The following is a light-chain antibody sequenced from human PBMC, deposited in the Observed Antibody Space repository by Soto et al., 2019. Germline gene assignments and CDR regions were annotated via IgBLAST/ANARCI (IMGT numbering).Light chain of an antibody. V-gene: IGKV1-5*03. Sequence: IQVRRAGSARSSWGGARVTITCRASQSIKSWLAWYQQKPGKAPKLLIYEASSLESGVPSRFGGSGSGTEFTLTISSLQPDDFATHYCQQYNTYPWTFRQGTKVDIK. CDR1: QSIKSW. J-gene: IGKJ1*01. CDR2: EAS. CDR3: QQYNTYPWT.